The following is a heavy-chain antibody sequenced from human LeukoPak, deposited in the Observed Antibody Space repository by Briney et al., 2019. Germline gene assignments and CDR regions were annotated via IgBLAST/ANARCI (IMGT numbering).Heavy chain of an antibody. V-gene: IGHV4-34*01. CDR1: DGSFSSYH. Sequence: PSETLSLTCAVYDGSFSSYHWIWVRQPPGKGLEWIGEINHSGSTNYNPSLKSRPTISVDTSQKEFSLKLSSVTAADTAVFYCGGIDSSGCYPDYWGQGTLVTVSS. J-gene: IGHJ4*02. D-gene: IGHD3-3*01. CDR3: GGIDSSGCYPDY. CDR2: INHSGST.